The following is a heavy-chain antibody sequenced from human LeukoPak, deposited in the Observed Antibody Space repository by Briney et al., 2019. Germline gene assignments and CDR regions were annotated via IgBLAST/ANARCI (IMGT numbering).Heavy chain of an antibody. CDR1: GFTFSIYA. J-gene: IGHJ6*02. V-gene: IGHV3-30*18. D-gene: IGHD3-22*01. CDR3: AKGGNENYDSSGLYGMDV. CDR2: ISYDGSNK. Sequence: GGSLRLSCAASGFTFSIYAMSWVRQAPGKGLEWVAVISYDGSNKYYADSVKGRFTISRDNSKNTLYLQMNSLRAEDTAVYYCAKGGNENYDSSGLYGMDVWGQGTTVTVSS.